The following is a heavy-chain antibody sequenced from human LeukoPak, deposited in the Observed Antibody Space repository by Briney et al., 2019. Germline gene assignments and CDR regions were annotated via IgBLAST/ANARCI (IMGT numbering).Heavy chain of an antibody. CDR2: IYTSGST. CDR3: AREEYQLLLRGGNWFDP. D-gene: IGHD2-2*01. J-gene: IGHJ5*02. Sequence: SETLSLTCTVSHDSISNYYWSWIRQPAGKGLEWIGRIYTSGSTNYNPSLKSRVTISVDTSKIQFSLKLSSVTAADTAVYYCAREEYQLLLRGGNWFDPWGQGTLVTVSS. CDR1: HDSISNYY. V-gene: IGHV4-4*07.